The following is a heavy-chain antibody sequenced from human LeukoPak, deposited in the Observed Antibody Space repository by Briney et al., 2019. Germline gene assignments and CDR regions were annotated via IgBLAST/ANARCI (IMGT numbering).Heavy chain of an antibody. V-gene: IGHV3-74*01. Sequence: PGGSLRLSCAASGFIFSFYCMHWVRHAPGKGPMWVSRICPDGTGIRYADSVKARFTTSRDNAKNTVYLQMNSLREEDTAVYYCVRDFRSADYWGQGTLVTVSS. CDR1: GFIFSFYC. CDR3: VRDFRSADY. CDR2: ICPDGTGI. J-gene: IGHJ4*02.